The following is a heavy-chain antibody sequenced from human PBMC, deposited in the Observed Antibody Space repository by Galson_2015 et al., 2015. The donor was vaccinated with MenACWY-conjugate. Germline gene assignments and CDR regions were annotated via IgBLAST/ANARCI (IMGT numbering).Heavy chain of an antibody. CDR1: GFTFSTYW. CDR2: IKEDGSDK. CDR3: AREGGAAKEFDY. V-gene: IGHV3-7*03. D-gene: IGHD2-15*01. J-gene: IGHJ4*02. Sequence: SLRLSCAASGFTFSTYWMSWVRQAPGKGLEWVDNIKEDGSDKYYVDSMRGRFTISRDNAKNSQYLQMNSLRAEDTAVYYCAREGGAAKEFDYWGQGTLVTVSS.